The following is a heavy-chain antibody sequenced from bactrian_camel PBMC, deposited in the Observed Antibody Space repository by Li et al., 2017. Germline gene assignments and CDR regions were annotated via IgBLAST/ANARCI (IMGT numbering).Heavy chain of an antibody. Sequence: HVQLVESGGGLVQPGGSLSLSCAATGKTNVLNCMGWFRQAPGKGLEWVSRIGTGGGNTYYGDSVKGRFTISRDNAKNTVYLQMNRLKTEDTAMYYCVRRLWNSDYSFGYWGQGTQVTVS. CDR2: IGTGGGNT. CDR1: GKTNVLNC. J-gene: IGHJ6*01. CDR3: VRRLWNSDYSFGY. D-gene: IGHD4*01. V-gene: IGHV3S1*01.